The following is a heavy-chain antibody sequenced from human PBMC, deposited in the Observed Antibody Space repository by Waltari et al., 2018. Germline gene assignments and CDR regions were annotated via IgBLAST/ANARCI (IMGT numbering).Heavy chain of an antibody. J-gene: IGHJ4*02. CDR3: AGDLSLAPTTLMVVPPPLDY. CDR1: GYTFSNHG. CDR2: ISGYNGNT. Sequence: GVEVKKPGASVKVSCEASGYTFSNHGISWVRQAPGEGFEWMGWISGYNGNTNYVQKFQGRLTITLDTSTSAAYLELRSLTSDDTAVYYCAGDLSLAPTTLMVVPPPLDYWGPGTLVTVSS. D-gene: IGHD3-22*01. V-gene: IGHV1-18*01.